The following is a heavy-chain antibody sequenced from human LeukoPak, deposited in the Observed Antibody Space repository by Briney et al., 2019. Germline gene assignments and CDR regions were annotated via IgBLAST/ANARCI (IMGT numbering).Heavy chain of an antibody. CDR2: VKQDGSEK. CDR1: GFTFSSYG. CDR3: AKRYSGSYQYYFDY. D-gene: IGHD1-26*01. J-gene: IGHJ4*02. Sequence: GGSLRLSCAASGFTFSSYGMHWVRQAPGKGLEWVANVKQDGSEKYYVDSVKGRFTISRDNAKNSLYLQMNSLRAEDTAVYYCAKRYSGSYQYYFDYWGQGTLVTVSS. V-gene: IGHV3-7*01.